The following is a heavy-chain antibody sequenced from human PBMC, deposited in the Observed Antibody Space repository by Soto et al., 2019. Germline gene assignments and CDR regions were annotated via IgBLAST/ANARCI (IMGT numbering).Heavy chain of an antibody. CDR2: ISTYNSNT. CDR1: HYSFARYG. J-gene: IGHJ6*02. CDR3: NHDMDV. V-gene: IGHV1-18*01. Sequence: ASVKVSCKASHYSFARYGISWVRQAPGQGLEWMGWISTYNSNTKYAQKFQGRVTMTTDTPTSTAYMNLRSLTSNGVCSFFYNHDMDVWGQGTTVTVSS.